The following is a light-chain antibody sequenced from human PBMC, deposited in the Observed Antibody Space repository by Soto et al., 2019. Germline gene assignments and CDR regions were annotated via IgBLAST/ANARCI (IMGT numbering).Light chain of an antibody. CDR2: GAS. CDR3: QQYNNWPRT. J-gene: IGKJ1*01. Sequence: EIVMTQSPANLSVSPGERATLSARASQSLSTNLGWYQHKPGQPTRLLIYGASARATGIPARFSGSGSRTEFTLTISTLQSEDFAVYYCQQYNNWPRTFGQGTKVEIK. V-gene: IGKV3-15*01. CDR1: QSLSTN.